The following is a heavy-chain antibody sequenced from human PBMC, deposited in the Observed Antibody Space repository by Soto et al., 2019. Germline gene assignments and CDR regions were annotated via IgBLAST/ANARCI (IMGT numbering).Heavy chain of an antibody. Sequence: ASVKVSCKASGYTFTGYYMHWVRQAPGQGLEWMGWINPNSGGTNYAQKFQGWVTMTRDTSISTAYMELSSLRSEDTAVYYCARGGRYYYYGMDVWGQGTTVTVSS. CDR2: INPNSGGT. J-gene: IGHJ6*02. V-gene: IGHV1-2*04. CDR3: ARGGRYYYYGMDV. CDR1: GYTFTGYY.